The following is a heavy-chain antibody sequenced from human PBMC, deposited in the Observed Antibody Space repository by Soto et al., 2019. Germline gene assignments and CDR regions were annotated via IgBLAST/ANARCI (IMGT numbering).Heavy chain of an antibody. D-gene: IGHD6-19*01. Sequence: PGGSLRLSCAASGFTFSSYAMSWVRQAPGKGLEWVSAISGSGGSTYYADSVKGRFTISRDNSKNTLYLQMNSLRAEDTAVYYCAKDLGVVFNNIAVAGTFDYWGQGTLVTVSS. CDR3: AKDLGVVFNNIAVAGTFDY. J-gene: IGHJ4*02. V-gene: IGHV3-23*01. CDR1: GFTFSSYA. CDR2: ISGSGGST.